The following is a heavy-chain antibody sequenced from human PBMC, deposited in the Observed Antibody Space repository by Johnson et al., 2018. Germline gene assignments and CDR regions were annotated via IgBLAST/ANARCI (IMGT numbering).Heavy chain of an antibody. D-gene: IGHD6-19*01. J-gene: IGHJ4*02. CDR1: GFTFRNYG. CDR2: IWYDGSNK. Sequence: QVQLVESGGGVVQPGRSLRLSCVASGFTFRNYGMHWVRQAPGKGLEWVAVIWYDGSNKYYADSVKGRFTIYRDNSKKMLYLQMNSLSAEDTAVYYCASLRGDSRGWYYVDYWGQGTLVTVSS. V-gene: IGHV3-33*01. CDR3: ASLRGDSRGWYYVDY.